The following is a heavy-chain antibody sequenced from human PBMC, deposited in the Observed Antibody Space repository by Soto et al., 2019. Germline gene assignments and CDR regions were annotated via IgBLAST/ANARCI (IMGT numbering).Heavy chain of an antibody. CDR2: ISGSGGST. CDR3: AKGTLGSYYYYCMDV. D-gene: IGHD1-26*01. CDR1: GFTFTSYG. Sequence: PGGSLRLSCAASGFTFTSYGMSWVRQAPGKGLEWVSAISGSGGSTYYADSVKGRFTISRDYSKNTLYLHMNSLRAEDTAVYYCAKGTLGSYYYYCMDVWGQGTTVTVSS. V-gene: IGHV3-23*01. J-gene: IGHJ6*02.